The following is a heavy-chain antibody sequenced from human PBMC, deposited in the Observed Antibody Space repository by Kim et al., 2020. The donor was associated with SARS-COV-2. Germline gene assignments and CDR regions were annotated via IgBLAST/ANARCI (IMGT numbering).Heavy chain of an antibody. CDR2: ISGSGGST. V-gene: IGHV3-23*01. CDR3: AKDRAFRVVIIDAFDI. J-gene: IGHJ3*02. CDR1: GFTFSSYA. D-gene: IGHD3-3*01. Sequence: GGSLRLSCAASGFTFSSYAMSWVRQAPGKGLEWVSAISGSGGSTYYADSVKGRFTISRDNSKNTLYLQMNSLRAEDTAVYYCAKDRAFRVVIIDAFDIWGQGTMVTVSS.